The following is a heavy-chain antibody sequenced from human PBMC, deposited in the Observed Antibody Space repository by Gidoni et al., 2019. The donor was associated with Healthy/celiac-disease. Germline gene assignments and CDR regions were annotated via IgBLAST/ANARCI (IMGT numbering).Heavy chain of an antibody. D-gene: IGHD3-22*01. CDR3: ARDQTPYYYDSSGYYPDAFDI. Sequence: EVQLVESGGGLVKPVGCRRLSWSASRFTFSSDTMNWVRQAPGKGLEWVSSISSSSSYIYYADSGKGRFTISRDNAKNSLYLQMNSLRAEDTAVYYCARDQTPYYYDSSGYYPDAFDIWGQGTMVTVSS. V-gene: IGHV3-21*01. CDR2: ISSSSSYI. J-gene: IGHJ3*02. CDR1: RFTFSSDT.